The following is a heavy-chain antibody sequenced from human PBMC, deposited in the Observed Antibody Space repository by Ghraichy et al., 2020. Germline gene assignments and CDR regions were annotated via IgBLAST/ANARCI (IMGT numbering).Heavy chain of an antibody. CDR2: INPSGGST. CDR1: GYTFTSYY. Sequence: ASVKVSCKASGYTFTSYYMHWVRQAPGQGLEWMGIINPSGGSTSYAQKFQGRVTMTRDTSTSTVYMELSSLRSEDTAVYYCARGDGAYCGGDCWSFDYWGQGTLVTVSS. D-gene: IGHD2-21*02. J-gene: IGHJ4*02. V-gene: IGHV1-46*01. CDR3: ARGDGAYCGGDCWSFDY.